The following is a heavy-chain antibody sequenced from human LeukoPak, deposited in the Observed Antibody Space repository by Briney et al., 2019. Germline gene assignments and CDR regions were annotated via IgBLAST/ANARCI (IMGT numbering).Heavy chain of an antibody. D-gene: IGHD3-9*01. J-gene: IGHJ4*02. CDR2: IYYSGST. CDR3: ARFMFYYDILTGYYPDY. V-gene: IGHV4-39*01. Sequence: SETLSLTCTVSGGSISSSSYYWRWIRQPPGKGLEWIGSIYYSGSTYYNPSLKSRVTISVDTSKNQFSLKLSSVTAADTAVYYCARFMFYYDILTGYYPDYWGQGTLVTVSS. CDR1: GGSISSSSYY.